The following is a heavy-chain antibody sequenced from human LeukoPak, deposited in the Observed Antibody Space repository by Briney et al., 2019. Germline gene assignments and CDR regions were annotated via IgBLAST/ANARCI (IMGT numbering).Heavy chain of an antibody. D-gene: IGHD5-18*01. CDR2: INSDGSST. J-gene: IGHJ6*03. Sequence: PGGSLRLSCAASGFTFSSYWMHWVRQGPGKGLVWVSRINSDGSSTNYADSVKGRFTISRDNAKNSLYLQMNSLRAEDTAVYYCASDTAIGAYYYYYMDVWGKGTTVTVSS. V-gene: IGHV3-74*01. CDR3: ASDTAIGAYYYYYMDV. CDR1: GFTFSSYW.